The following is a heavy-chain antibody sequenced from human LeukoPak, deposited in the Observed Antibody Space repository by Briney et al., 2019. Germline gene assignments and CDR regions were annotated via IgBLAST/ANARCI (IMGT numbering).Heavy chain of an antibody. D-gene: IGHD2-15*01. Sequence: GGSLRLSCAASGFTFSSYSMNWVRQAPGKGLEWVSSVSASGGGTYYADSVQGRFTISRDNSNDTLYLQMNSLTAEDTAVYYCVKARVVVAPALAFDCWGQGTLVTVSS. CDR2: VSASGGGT. J-gene: IGHJ4*02. CDR3: VKARVVVAPALAFDC. V-gene: IGHV3-23*01. CDR1: GFTFSSYS.